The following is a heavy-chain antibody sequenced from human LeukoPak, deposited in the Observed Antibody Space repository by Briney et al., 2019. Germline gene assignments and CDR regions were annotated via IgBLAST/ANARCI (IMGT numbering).Heavy chain of an antibody. CDR3: ARGHSGSYQRNDAFDI. J-gene: IGHJ3*02. CDR2: ISSDSKYI. Sequence: GESLRLSCAAAGFSFSGYSINWVRQVPGKGLEWVSSISSDSKYIYYAGSMKGRFTVSRDNARNSLYLQMNSLGAEDTAVYYCARGHSGSYQRNDAFDIWGQGTMVTV. CDR1: GFSFSGYS. V-gene: IGHV3-21*01. D-gene: IGHD1-26*01.